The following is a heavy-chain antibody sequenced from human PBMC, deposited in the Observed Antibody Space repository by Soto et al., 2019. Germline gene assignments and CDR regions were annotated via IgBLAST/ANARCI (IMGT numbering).Heavy chain of an antibody. CDR3: ARVRCDSRKGDFEL. D-gene: IGHD2-15*01. J-gene: IGHJ3*01. CDR2: ISSSGSYI. V-gene: IGHV3-21*01. Sequence: EVQLVESGGGLVKPGGSLRLSCAASGFTFSSYSMNWVRQAPGKGLEWVSSISSSGSYIYYADSVKGRFTISRDNGKNSLNMQTTSRRAVATAVYKCARVRCDSRKGDFELWGQGTMVTGPS. CDR1: GFTFSSYS.